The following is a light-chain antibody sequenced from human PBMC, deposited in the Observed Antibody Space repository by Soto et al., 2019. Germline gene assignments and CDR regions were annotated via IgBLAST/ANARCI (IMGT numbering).Light chain of an antibody. CDR1: QSISSW. V-gene: IGKV1-5*01. Sequence: DIQMTQSPSTLSASVGDRVTITCRASQSISSWLAWYQQKQGKAPKLLIYDASSLESGVPSRFSGSGSGTEFTLTISSLQPDDFSTYYCQQYNSHWGTFGQGTKVEIK. CDR2: DAS. J-gene: IGKJ1*01. CDR3: QQYNSHWGT.